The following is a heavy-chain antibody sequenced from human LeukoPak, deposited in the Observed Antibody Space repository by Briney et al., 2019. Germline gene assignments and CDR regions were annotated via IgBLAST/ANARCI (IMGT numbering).Heavy chain of an antibody. J-gene: IGHJ4*02. D-gene: IGHD6-6*01. CDR3: ARRGGSSSRRSPIDY. CDR2: IKQDGSQR. Sequence: PGGSLRLYCAASGLTFSDIWMTWVRQAPGKGPEWVANIKQDGSQRYYVDSVRGRFTISRDNAKNSLFLQMNGLRAEDTAVYYCARRGGSSSRRSPIDYWGQGTLVTVSS. V-gene: IGHV3-7*01. CDR1: GLTFSDIW.